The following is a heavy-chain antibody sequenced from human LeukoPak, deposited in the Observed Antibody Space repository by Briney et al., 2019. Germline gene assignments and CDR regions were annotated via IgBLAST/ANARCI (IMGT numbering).Heavy chain of an antibody. CDR3: AGDRKCSSTSCPYYYYYGMDV. CDR2: ISAYNGNT. J-gene: IGHJ6*02. D-gene: IGHD2-2*01. CDR1: GYTFTSYG. V-gene: IGHV1-18*01. Sequence: ASVKVSCKASGYTFTSYGISWVRQAPGQGLEWMGWISAYNGNTNYAQKLQGRVTMTTDTSTSTAYMELRSLRSDDTAVYYCAGDRKCSSTSCPYYYYYGMDVWGQGTTVTVSS.